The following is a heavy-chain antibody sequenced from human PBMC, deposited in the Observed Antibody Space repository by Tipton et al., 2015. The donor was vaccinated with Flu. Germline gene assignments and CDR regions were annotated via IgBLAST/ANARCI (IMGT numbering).Heavy chain of an antibody. D-gene: IGHD2-21*02. CDR3: ARGGDGNYYLDS. Sequence: TPSLTCSVSGGAINSGGYFWTWIRQHPEKGLEWIGYIYYSGNTYSNPSLSSRLSLSVDTSNNQFSLTLRAVTAADTALYYCARGGDGNYYLDSWGQGTLVTVSS. V-gene: IGHV4-31*03. J-gene: IGHJ4*02. CDR2: IYYSGNT. CDR1: GGAINSGGYF.